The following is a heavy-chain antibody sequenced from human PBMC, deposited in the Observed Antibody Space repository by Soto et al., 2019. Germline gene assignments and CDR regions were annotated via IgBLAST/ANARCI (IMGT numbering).Heavy chain of an antibody. D-gene: IGHD1-26*01. CDR3: AKVPVGATGRFDY. CDR1: GFTFSNYA. Sequence: WGSLSLSCAVSGFTFSNYAMSWVRHAPGKGLAWVSAISGSGGSTYYADSVKGRFTISRDNSKNTLYLQMNSLRAEDTALYYCAKVPVGATGRFDYWGQGTLVTVSS. CDR2: ISGSGGST. V-gene: IGHV3-23*01. J-gene: IGHJ4*02.